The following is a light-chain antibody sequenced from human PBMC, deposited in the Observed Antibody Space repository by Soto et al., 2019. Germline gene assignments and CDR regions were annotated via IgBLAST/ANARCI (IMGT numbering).Light chain of an antibody. CDR3: SSYAASNNYA. CDR1: SSDVGGYNY. V-gene: IGLV2-8*01. J-gene: IGLJ1*01. Sequence: QSVLTQPPSASGSPGQSVTISCTGTSSDVGGYNYVSWYQQHPGKAPKLMIYEVSKRPSGVPDRFAGSKSGNPACLTVSGPQAEDEVHYYGSSYAASNNYAFGTGTKVTAL. CDR2: EVS.